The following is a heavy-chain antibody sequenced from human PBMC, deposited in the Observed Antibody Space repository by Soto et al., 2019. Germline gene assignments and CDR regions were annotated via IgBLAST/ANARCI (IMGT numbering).Heavy chain of an antibody. CDR2: IYYSGST. J-gene: IGHJ1*01. Sequence: QVQLQESGPGLVKPSQTLSLTCTVSSGSISSGGNYWSWIRQHPGKGLEWIGYIYYSGSTHYNPYLTSRVTLLVDPYKNQFSLKLSSVTAADTAVYYCACAFMLGYWSGGTCYRHFQHWGQGTLVTVSS. V-gene: IGHV4-31*03. D-gene: IGHD2-15*01. CDR3: ACAFMLGYWSGGTCYRHFQH. CDR1: SGSISSGGNY.